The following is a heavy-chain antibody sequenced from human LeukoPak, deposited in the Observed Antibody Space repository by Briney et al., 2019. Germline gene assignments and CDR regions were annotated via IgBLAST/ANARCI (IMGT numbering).Heavy chain of an antibody. V-gene: IGHV3-74*01. D-gene: IGHD3-22*01. Sequence: PGGSLRLSCAASGFTFNNYWMHWVRQAPGKGLVWVSGINSDGSSATYADSVKGRSTISRDNAKNTLYLEMNSLRAEDMAVYYCAIGVVITTAFDNWGQGTLVTVSS. CDR3: AIGVVITTAFDN. J-gene: IGHJ4*02. CDR1: GFTFNNYW. CDR2: INSDGSSA.